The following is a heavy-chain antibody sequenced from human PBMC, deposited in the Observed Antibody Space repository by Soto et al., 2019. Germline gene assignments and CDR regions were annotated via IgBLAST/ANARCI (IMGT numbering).Heavy chain of an antibody. J-gene: IGHJ1*01. D-gene: IGHD6-13*01. CDR2: IIPKFGST. V-gene: IGHV1-69*01. CDR3: ARWRSSSWFAVFFQF. Sequence: QGQLVQSGAEVKKPGSSVKVSCKSSGDTFTSYSIAWMRQAPGQGLEWMGGIIPKFGSTKYARKFQARVTITADESTSTAYMELSGLRSEDTAVYFCARWRSSSWFAVFFQFWGQGTRVTVSS. CDR1: GDTFTSYS.